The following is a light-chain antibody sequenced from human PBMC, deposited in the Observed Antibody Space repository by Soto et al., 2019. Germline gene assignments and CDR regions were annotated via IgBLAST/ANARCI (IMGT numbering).Light chain of an antibody. CDR2: ATS. CDR3: QQLNSFPFT. Sequence: DIQLTQSPSFLSASVGDRVTITCRASQGIGTYLAWYQQKPGKAPNLLIYATSTLQSGVPSRFSGSGSGTEFTLTISSLHPEDFAAYYCQQLNSFPFTFGQGTRLEIK. CDR1: QGIGTY. V-gene: IGKV1-9*01. J-gene: IGKJ5*01.